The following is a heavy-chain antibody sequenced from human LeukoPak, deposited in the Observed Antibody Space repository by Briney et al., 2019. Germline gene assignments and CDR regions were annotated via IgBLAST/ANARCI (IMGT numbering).Heavy chain of an antibody. CDR2: ISRTGTTI. Sequence: PGGSLRLSCAASGFTFSGSGMHWVRQAPGKGLEWVSYISRTGTTINYADAVKGRFTISRDNAKNSLYLQMNSLRVEDTAVYYCARNPMATVTYFDYWGQGTLVTVSS. J-gene: IGHJ4*02. V-gene: IGHV3-48*01. CDR3: ARNPMATVTYFDY. D-gene: IGHD4-17*01. CDR1: GFTFSGSG.